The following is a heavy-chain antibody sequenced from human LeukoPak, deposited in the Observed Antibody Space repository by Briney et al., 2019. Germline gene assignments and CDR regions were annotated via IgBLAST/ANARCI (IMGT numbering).Heavy chain of an antibody. CDR1: GFTVSSNY. J-gene: IGHJ6*02. CDR3: ARDRHYYYGMDV. CDR2: IYSGGST. Sequence: GGSLRLSCSASGFTVSSNYMSWVRQAPGKGLKWVSVIYSGGSTYYADSVKGRFTISRDNSKNTLYLQMNSLRAEDTAVYYCARDRHYYYGMDVWGQGTTVTVSS. V-gene: IGHV3-66*01.